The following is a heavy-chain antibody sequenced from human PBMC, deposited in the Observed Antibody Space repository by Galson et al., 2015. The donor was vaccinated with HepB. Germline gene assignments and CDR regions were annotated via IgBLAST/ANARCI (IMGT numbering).Heavy chain of an antibody. D-gene: IGHD2-21*02. CDR3: ARDFPQGVVVLTPVPPDH. J-gene: IGHJ4*02. Sequence: SVKVSCKASGYSFTGYGITWVRQAPGQGPGWMGWISAYTGNTNYAQKFQGRVTMTTDTSTSTAYMELRSLRFDDTAIYYCARDFPQGVVVLTPVPPDHWGRGTLVTVSS. CDR2: ISAYTGNT. V-gene: IGHV1-18*01. CDR1: GYSFTGYG.